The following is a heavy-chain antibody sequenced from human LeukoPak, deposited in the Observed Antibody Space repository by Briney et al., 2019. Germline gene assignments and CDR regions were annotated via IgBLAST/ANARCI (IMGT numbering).Heavy chain of an antibody. CDR3: VRDLGGRSGH. D-gene: IGHD1-26*01. CDR2: LGVSGDRT. V-gene: IGHV3-23*01. Sequence: GSLRLSCAASGFTFSSYVMTWVRQAPGKGLEWVSALGVSGDRTYYADSVKGRFTISRDNAKNTLYLQMNSLRAEDTAVYYCVRDLGGRSGHWGQGTLVTVSS. J-gene: IGHJ4*02. CDR1: GFTFSSYV.